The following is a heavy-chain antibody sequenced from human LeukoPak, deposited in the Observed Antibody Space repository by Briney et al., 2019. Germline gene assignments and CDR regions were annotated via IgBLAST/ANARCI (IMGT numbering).Heavy chain of an antibody. V-gene: IGHV4-39*01. J-gene: IGHJ3*02. Sequence: SETLSLTCTVSGGSISSSSYYWGWIRQPPGKGLEWIGSIYYNGSTYYNPSLKSRVTISVDTSKNQFSLKLSSVTAADTAVYYCARVEMATTDAFDIWAQGTMVTVSS. CDR1: GGSISSSSYY. CDR2: IYYNGST. D-gene: IGHD5-24*01. CDR3: ARVEMATTDAFDI.